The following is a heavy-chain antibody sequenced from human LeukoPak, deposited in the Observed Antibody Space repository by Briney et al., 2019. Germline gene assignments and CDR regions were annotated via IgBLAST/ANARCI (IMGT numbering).Heavy chain of an antibody. D-gene: IGHD2-15*01. V-gene: IGHV3-30-3*01. J-gene: IGHJ4*02. CDR3: ARDSCSGGSCYLDY. CDR2: ISYDGSNK. Sequence: GGSLRLSCVASGFTLSNDFMSWVRQAPGKGLEWVAVISYDGSNKYYADSVKGRFTISRDNSKNTLYLQMNSLRAEDTAVYYCARDSCSGGSCYLDYWGQGTLVTVSS. CDR1: GFTLSNDF.